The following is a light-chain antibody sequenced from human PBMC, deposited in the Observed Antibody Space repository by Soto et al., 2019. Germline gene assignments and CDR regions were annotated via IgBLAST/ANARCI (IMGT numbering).Light chain of an antibody. CDR1: TSNIESQT. J-gene: IGLJ1*01. CDR2: TNN. CDR3: ATWDDSRKGV. V-gene: IGLV1-44*01. Sequence: QSVLTQPPSASGTPGQRITIFCYGSTSNIESQTVNWYQQVPGTAPKLLINTNNQRPSGVPDRFSGSKSGASASLAINGLQSEDEATYFCATWDDSRKGVFGTGTKVTVL.